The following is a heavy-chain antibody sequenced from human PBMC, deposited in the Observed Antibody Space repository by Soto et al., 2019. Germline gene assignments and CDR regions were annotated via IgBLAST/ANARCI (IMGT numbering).Heavy chain of an antibody. J-gene: IGHJ6*02. Sequence: QVHLEQSGAEVKKPGSSVKVSCKASGGTFSNSAISWVRQAPGQGLEWMGGIMPVFRTPDYAEKLQGRVTVTAGESTSTSYLELSGLRSDDTAVYYCARDKDRPQLGGNYYYILDVWGQGTTVTVSS. V-gene: IGHV1-69*12. D-gene: IGHD3-3*02. CDR1: GGTFSNSA. CDR3: ARDKDRPQLGGNYYYILDV. CDR2: IMPVFRTP.